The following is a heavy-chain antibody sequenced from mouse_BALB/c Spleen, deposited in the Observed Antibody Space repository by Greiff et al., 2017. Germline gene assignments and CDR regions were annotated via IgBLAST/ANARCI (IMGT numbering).Heavy chain of an antibody. CDR3: ARDRYGNYEGFDY. D-gene: IGHD2-1*01. J-gene: IGHJ2*01. CDR1: GYSITSGYY. CDR2: ISYDGSN. V-gene: IGHV3-6*02. Sequence: VQLKESGPGLVKPSQSLSLTCSVTGYSITSGYYWNWLRQFPGNKLEWMGYISYDGSNNYNPSLKNRISITRDTSKNQFFLKLNSVTTEDTATYYCARDRYGNYEGFDYWGQGSTRTVSS.